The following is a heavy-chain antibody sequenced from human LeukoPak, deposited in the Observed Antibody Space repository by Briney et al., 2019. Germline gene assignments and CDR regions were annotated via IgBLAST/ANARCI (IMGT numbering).Heavy chain of an antibody. CDR1: GFTFSSYA. D-gene: IGHD3-9*01. Sequence: GGSLRLSCAASGFTFSSYAMSWVRQAPGKGLEWVSSISSSSSYIYYADSVKGRFTISRDNAKNSLYLQMNSLRAEDTAVYYCARSLRYFDWFDAFDIWGQGTMVTVSS. V-gene: IGHV3-21*01. J-gene: IGHJ3*02. CDR2: ISSSSSYI. CDR3: ARSLRYFDWFDAFDI.